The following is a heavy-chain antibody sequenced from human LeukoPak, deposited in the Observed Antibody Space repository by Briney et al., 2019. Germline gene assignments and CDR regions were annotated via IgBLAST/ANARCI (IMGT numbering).Heavy chain of an antibody. D-gene: IGHD6-13*01. CDR2: IIPIFGTA. Sequence: SVKVSCXASGGTFSTYAISWVRQARGQGLEWMARIIPIFGTANYAQKFQGRVTITMDESTSTAYMELSSLRSEDTAVYYCARGVRGAKGSSWYGNWFDPWGQGTLVTVSS. J-gene: IGHJ5*02. CDR3: ARGVRGAKGSSWYGNWFDP. V-gene: IGHV1-69*05. CDR1: GGTFSTYA.